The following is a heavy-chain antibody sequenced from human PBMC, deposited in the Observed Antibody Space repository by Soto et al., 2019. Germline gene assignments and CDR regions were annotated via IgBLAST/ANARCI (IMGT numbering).Heavy chain of an antibody. Sequence: PSETLSLTCAVSGGSVTISAWWSWVRQPPGKGLEWIGEIHHSGSTNYHPSLKSRVTISVDKTRNQFSLKLTSVTAADTAVYYCARDLVAVAGIYYFDYWGQGTLVT. J-gene: IGHJ4*02. V-gene: IGHV4-4*02. D-gene: IGHD6-19*01. CDR3: ARDLVAVAGIYYFDY. CDR1: GGSVTISAW. CDR2: IHHSGST.